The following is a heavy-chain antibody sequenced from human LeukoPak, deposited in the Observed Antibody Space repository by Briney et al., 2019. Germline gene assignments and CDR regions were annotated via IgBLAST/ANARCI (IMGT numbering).Heavy chain of an antibody. CDR2: ISSNGGSI. D-gene: IGHD5-12*01. CDR1: GFTFSSYA. J-gene: IGHJ6*02. V-gene: IGHV3-64*01. Sequence: GGSLRLSCAASGFTFSSYAMHWVRQAPGKGLEYVSAISSNGGSIYYANSVKGRFTISRDNSKNTLYLQMGSLRAEDMAVYYCARVTGYSGYSDVWGQGTTVTVSS. CDR3: ARVTGYSGYSDV.